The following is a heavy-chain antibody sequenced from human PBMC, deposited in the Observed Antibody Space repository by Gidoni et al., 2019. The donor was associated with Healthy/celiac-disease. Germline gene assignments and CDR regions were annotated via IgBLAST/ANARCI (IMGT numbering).Heavy chain of an antibody. D-gene: IGHD4-17*01. J-gene: IGHJ4*02. Sequence: ERDTGRFTISRDNSKNTLYLQMNSLRAEDTAVYYCAKGKADYGDYLPFDYWGQGTLVTVSS. V-gene: IGHV3-23*01. CDR3: AKGKADYGDYLPFDY.